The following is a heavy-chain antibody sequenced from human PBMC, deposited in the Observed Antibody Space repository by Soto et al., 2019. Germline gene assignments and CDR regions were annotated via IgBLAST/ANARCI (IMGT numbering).Heavy chain of an antibody. V-gene: IGHV4-38-2*02. D-gene: IGHD1-1*01. Sequence: PSETLSLTCSVSGYLISSGYYWGWVRQTPGKGLEWLGSIDYSGKTYKNPSLKSRVSASVDLSQNQFSLNLRSVTAADTAVYFCARDVPPYKPGYYYYGMDVWGQGTTVTVSS. J-gene: IGHJ6*02. CDR3: ARDVPPYKPGYYYYGMDV. CDR2: IDYSGKT. CDR1: GYLISSGYY.